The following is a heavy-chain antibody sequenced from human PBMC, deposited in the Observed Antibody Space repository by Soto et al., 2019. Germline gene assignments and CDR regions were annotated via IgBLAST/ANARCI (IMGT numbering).Heavy chain of an antibody. CDR3: ARARRIAGGGGFDP. J-gene: IGHJ5*02. CDR1: RYTFTSYD. V-gene: IGHV1-8*01. CDR2: MNPNSGNT. D-gene: IGHD2-21*01. Sequence: QVQLVQSGAEVKKPGASVKVSCKASRYTFTSYDVNWVRQATGQGLEWMGWMNPNSGNTGYAQKFQGRVTMTRNTSISTAYMELSSLRSEDTAVYYCARARRIAGGGGFDPWGQGTLVTVSS.